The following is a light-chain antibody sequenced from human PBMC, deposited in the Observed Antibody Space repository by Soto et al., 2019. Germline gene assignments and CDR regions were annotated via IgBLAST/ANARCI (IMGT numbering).Light chain of an antibody. CDR3: SSYTTTSTLWV. CDR2: EVS. V-gene: IGLV2-14*01. CDR1: SSDIGAYNY. J-gene: IGLJ3*02. Sequence: QSVLTQPASVSESPGQSITISCTGTSSDIGAYNYVSWYQQHPGKAPKLIISEVSDRPSGVSNRFSGSKSGNTASLTISGLQAEDEADYFCSSYTTTSTLWVFGGGTKVTVL.